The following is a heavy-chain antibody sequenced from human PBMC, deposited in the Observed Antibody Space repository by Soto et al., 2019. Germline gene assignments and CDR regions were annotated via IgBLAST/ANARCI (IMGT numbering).Heavy chain of an antibody. J-gene: IGHJ4*02. CDR1: GFTFSSYS. Sequence: PGGSLRLSCAASGFTFSSYSMNWVRQAPGKGLEWVSYISSSSTIYYADSVKGRFTISRDNAKNSLYLQMNSLRDEDTAVYYCARDGYYDFWSGYYTSDYWGQGTLVTVSS. CDR3: ARDGYYDFWSGYYTSDY. V-gene: IGHV3-48*02. D-gene: IGHD3-3*01. CDR2: ISSSSTI.